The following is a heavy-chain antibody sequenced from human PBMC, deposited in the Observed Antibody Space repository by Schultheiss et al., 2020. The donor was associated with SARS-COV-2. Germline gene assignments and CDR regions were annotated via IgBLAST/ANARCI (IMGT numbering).Heavy chain of an antibody. J-gene: IGHJ5*02. CDR2: IWYDGSNK. CDR3: ARDRTTVTTFNCFDP. V-gene: IGHV3-33*01. Sequence: GGSLRLSCAASGFTFSSYGMHWVRQAPGKGLEWVAVIWYDGSNKYYADSVRGRFTISRDNSKNTLYLQMNNLRADDTAVYYCARDRTTVTTFNCFDPWGQGTLVTVSS. CDR1: GFTFSSYG. D-gene: IGHD4-17*01.